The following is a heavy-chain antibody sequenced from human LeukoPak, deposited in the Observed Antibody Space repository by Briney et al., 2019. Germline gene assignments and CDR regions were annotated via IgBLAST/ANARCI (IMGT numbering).Heavy chain of an antibody. D-gene: IGHD6-19*01. CDR2: IYYSGST. J-gene: IGHJ4*02. V-gene: IGHV4-38-2*02. Sequence: KSSETLSLTCTVSGYSISSGYYWGWIRQPPGEGLEGIGSIYYSGSTYYNPSLKSRVTISVDTSKNQFSLKLSSVTAADTAVYYCARHGSDGIAVAGDFDYWGQGTLVTVSS. CDR3: ARHGSDGIAVAGDFDY. CDR1: GYSISSGYY.